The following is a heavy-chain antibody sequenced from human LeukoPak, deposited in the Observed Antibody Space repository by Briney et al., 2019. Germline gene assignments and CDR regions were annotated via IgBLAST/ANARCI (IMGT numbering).Heavy chain of an antibody. D-gene: IGHD3-3*01. CDR2: ISSDGSST. V-gene: IGHV3-74*01. CDR1: GFTFSSFW. Sequence: PGRSLRLSCAASGFTFSSFWMHWVRQAPGKGLVWVSRISSDGSSTNYADSVKGRFTMSRDNAKNTLYLQMNSLRAEDTAVYYCARGEWGFFFWGLGTLVTVSS. CDR3: ARGEWGFFF. J-gene: IGHJ1*01.